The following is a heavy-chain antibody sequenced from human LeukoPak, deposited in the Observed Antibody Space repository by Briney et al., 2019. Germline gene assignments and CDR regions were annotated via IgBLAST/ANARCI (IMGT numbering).Heavy chain of an antibody. J-gene: IGHJ4*02. CDR1: GYTFTSYY. Sequence: GSLMVSCKASGYTFTSYYMHWVRQAPGEGLEWMGIINPSGSSTNYAQKFQGRFTITSDTSTSTVYMELSSIRSEDTAVYYCARQGLFDSSGYPFDYWAQGTLVTVSS. V-gene: IGHV1-46*01. D-gene: IGHD3-22*01. CDR3: ARQGLFDSSGYPFDY. CDR2: INPSGSST.